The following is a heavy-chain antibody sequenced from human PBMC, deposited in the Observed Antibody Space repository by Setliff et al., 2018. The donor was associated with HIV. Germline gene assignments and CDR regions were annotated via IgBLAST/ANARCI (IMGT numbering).Heavy chain of an antibody. CDR3: ASAPIVVVIPHAFDI. D-gene: IGHD3-22*01. CDR1: GGSISSYY. V-gene: IGHV4-59*01. J-gene: IGHJ3*02. CDR2: MYYSGGT. Sequence: SETLSLTCNVSGGSISSYYWNWIRQSPGKGLQWIGYMYYSGGTTYNPSLKSRVAISADKSKNQFSLQLSSVTAADTAVYYCASAPIVVVIPHAFDIWGQGTMVTVSS.